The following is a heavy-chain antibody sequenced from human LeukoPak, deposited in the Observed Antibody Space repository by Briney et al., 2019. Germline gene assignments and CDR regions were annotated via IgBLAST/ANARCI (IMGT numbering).Heavy chain of an antibody. D-gene: IGHD1-26*01. CDR3: ASLSGSYGWFDP. J-gene: IGHJ5*02. CDR1: GGSISSGSYY. CDR2: IYTSGST. Sequence: SETLSLTCTVSGGSISSGSYYWSWIRQPAGKGLEWIGRIYTSGSTNYNPSLKSRVTISVDTSKNQFSLKPSSVTAADTAVYYCASLSGSYGWFDPWGQGTLVTVSS. V-gene: IGHV4-61*02.